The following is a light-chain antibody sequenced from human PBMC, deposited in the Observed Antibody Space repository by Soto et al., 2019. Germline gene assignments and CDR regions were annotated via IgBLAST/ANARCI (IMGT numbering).Light chain of an antibody. CDR1: SSNIGAGYD. CDR2: ANS. J-gene: IGLJ1*01. V-gene: IGLV1-40*01. CDR3: QSYDNSLSGSGV. Sequence: QSVLTQPPSVSGAPGQRVTISCTGSSSNIGAGYDVHWYQQLPGTAPKLLIYANSNRPSGVPDRFSGSKSGTSASLAITGFQAEDEADYYCQSYDNSLSGSGVFGTGTKRTVL.